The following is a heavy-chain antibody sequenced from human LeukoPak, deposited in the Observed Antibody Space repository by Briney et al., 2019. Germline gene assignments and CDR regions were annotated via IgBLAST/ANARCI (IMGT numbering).Heavy chain of an antibody. CDR3: ARLDCSSTSCYTFFDY. J-gene: IGHJ4*02. Sequence: ASVKVSCKAFGYTFTSNYMHWVRQAPGQGPEWMGVISPSGGSTTYAHKFQGRVTMTRDTSISTAYMELSRLRSDDTAVYYCARLDCSSTSCYTFFDYWGQGTLVTVSS. CDR1: GYTFTSNY. V-gene: IGHV1-2*07. CDR2: ISPSGGST. D-gene: IGHD2-2*02.